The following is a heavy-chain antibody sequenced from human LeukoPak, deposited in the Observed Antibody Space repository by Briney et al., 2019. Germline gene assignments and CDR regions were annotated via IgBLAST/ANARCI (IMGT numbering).Heavy chain of an antibody. V-gene: IGHV3-48*03. CDR2: ISSSGRNI. Sequence: GGSLRLSCAASGFTFSNYGFNWVRQAPGKGLEWVSYISSSGRNIYYADSVKGRFTISRDNAKNSLYLQMNSLRAEDTAVYYCARDLVQLWSKDYWGQGTLVTVSS. D-gene: IGHD5-18*01. CDR1: GFTFSNYG. CDR3: ARDLVQLWSKDY. J-gene: IGHJ4*02.